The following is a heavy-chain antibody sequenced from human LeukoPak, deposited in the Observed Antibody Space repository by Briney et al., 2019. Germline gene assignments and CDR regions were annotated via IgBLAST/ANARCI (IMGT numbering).Heavy chain of an antibody. CDR3: ARDEGSSYPFDY. V-gene: IGHV4-39*07. CDR1: GGSISSSSYY. J-gene: IGHJ4*02. Sequence: PSETLSLTCTVYGGSISSSSYYWGWIRQPPGKGLEWIGSIYYSGSTYYNPSLKSRVTISVDTSKNQFSLNLSSVTAADTAVYFCARDEGSSYPFDYWGQGTLVTVSS. CDR2: IYYSGST. D-gene: IGHD2-2*01.